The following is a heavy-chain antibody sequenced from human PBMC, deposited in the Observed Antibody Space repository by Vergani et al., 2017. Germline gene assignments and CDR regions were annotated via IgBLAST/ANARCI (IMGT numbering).Heavy chain of an antibody. J-gene: IGHJ4*02. CDR3: ARTYGSGSYDY. D-gene: IGHD3-10*01. V-gene: IGHV3-33*01. CDR2: IWYDGSNK. CDR1: GFTFSSYG. Sequence: QVQLVESGGGVVQPGRSLRLSCAASGFTFSSYGMHWVRQAPGEGLEWVAVIWYDGSNKYYADSVKGRFTISRDNSKNTLYLKMNSLRAEDTAVYYCARTYGSGSYDYWGQGTLVTVSS.